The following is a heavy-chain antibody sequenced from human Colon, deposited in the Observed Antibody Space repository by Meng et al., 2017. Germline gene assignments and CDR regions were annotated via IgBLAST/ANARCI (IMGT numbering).Heavy chain of an antibody. CDR1: GGSFDSYP. CDR3: ARGYWFDP. Sequence: QVQLQESGPGLVKPSETLSLTCTVSGGSFDSYPGKWIRQPPGEAPEWIGNIDYTGSTNYNPSFKSRVTISVDTSKSQFSLRMTSMTAADTAVYYCARGYWFDPWGQGTLVTVSS. V-gene: IGHV4-59*01. CDR2: IDYTGST. J-gene: IGHJ5*02.